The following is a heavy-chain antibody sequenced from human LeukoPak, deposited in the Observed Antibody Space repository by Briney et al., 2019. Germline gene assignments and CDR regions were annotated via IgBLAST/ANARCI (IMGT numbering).Heavy chain of an antibody. CDR1: GGSISSSSYY. CDR3: ARSSVRYCSGGSCFSDGSSFDP. V-gene: IGHV4-39*07. D-gene: IGHD2-15*01. J-gene: IGHJ5*02. CDR2: IYYSGST. Sequence: PSETLSLTCTVSGGSISSSSYYWGWIRQPPGKGLEWIGSIYYSGSTYYNPSLKSRVTISVDTSKIQFSLKLSSVTAADTAVYYCARSSVRYCSGGSCFSDGSSFDPWGQGTLVTVSS.